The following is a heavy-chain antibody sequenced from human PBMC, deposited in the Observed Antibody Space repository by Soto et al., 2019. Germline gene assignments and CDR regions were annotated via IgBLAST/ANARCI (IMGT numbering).Heavy chain of an antibody. J-gene: IGHJ4*02. CDR1: GGSMSRTNW. V-gene: IGHV3-15*07. Sequence: ETLSLTCAVSGGSMSRTNWWSWVRQSPGKGLEWVGRIKSKTDGGTTDYAAPVKGRFTISRDDSKNTLYLQMNSLKTEDTAVYYCTTDDYDSSGYNTWGQGTMVTVS. CDR3: TTDDYDSSGYNT. CDR2: IKSKTDGGTT. D-gene: IGHD3-22*01.